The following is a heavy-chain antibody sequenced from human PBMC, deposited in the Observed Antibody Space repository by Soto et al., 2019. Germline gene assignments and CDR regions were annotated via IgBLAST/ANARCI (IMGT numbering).Heavy chain of an antibody. Sequence: AATLSLTCAVYGGSFSGYYWSWIRKPPGKGLEWIGEINHSGSTNYNPSLKSRVTISVDTSKNQFSLKLSSVTAADTAVYYCARAGRYYDSSGRKIDYWGQGTLVTVSS. CDR1: GGSFSGYY. V-gene: IGHV4-34*01. J-gene: IGHJ4*02. CDR2: INHSGST. CDR3: ARAGRYYDSSGRKIDY. D-gene: IGHD3-22*01.